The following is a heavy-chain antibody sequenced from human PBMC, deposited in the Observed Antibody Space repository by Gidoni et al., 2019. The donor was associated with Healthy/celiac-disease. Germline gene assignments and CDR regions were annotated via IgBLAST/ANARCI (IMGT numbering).Heavy chain of an antibody. J-gene: IGHJ4*02. CDR2: IYYSGST. D-gene: IGHD5-12*01. CDR1: GGSISSYY. V-gene: IGHV4-59*01. CDR3: ARVYSGYDSGYFDY. Sequence: QVQLQESGPGLVKPSATLSLTCTVSGGSISSYYWSWIRQPPGKGLEWIGYIYYSGSTNYNPSLKSRVTIAVDTSKNQFSLKLSSVTAADTAVYYCARVYSGYDSGYFDYWGQGTLVTVSS.